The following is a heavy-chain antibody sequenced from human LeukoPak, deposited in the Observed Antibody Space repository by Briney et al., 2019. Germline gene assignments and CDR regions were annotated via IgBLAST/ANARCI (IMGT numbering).Heavy chain of an antibody. J-gene: IGHJ4*02. V-gene: IGHV4-39*01. D-gene: IGHD1-20*01. CDR3: ARQLRGNWNPAFDY. CDR1: GGSISSSSYY. CDR2: IYYSGST. Sequence: SETLSLTCTVSGGSISSSSYYWGWIRQPPGKGLEWIGSIYYSGSTYYNPSLKSRVTISVDTSKNQFSLKLSSVTAADTAVYYCARQLRGNWNPAFDYWGQGTLVTVSS.